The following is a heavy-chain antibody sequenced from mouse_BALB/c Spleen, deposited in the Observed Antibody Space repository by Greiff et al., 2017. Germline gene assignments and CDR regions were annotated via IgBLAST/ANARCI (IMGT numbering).Heavy chain of an antibody. Sequence: EVQLQQSGAELVRPGALVKLSCKASGFNIKDYYMHWVKQRPEQGLEWIGWIDPENGNTIYDPKFQGKASITADTSSNTAYLQLSSLTSEDTAVYYCARSKYGNYRAMDYWGQGTSVTVSA. J-gene: IGHJ4*01. D-gene: IGHD2-10*02. V-gene: IGHV14-1*02. CDR1: GFNIKDYY. CDR3: ARSKYGNYRAMDY. CDR2: IDPENGNT.